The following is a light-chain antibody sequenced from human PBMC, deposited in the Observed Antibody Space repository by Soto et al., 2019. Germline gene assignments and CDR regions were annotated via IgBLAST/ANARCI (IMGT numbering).Light chain of an antibody. CDR3: QHYNSYSEA. V-gene: IGKV1-16*01. Sequence: DIQMTQSPSSLSASVGDRVTITCQSSQDISNYLNWYQQKPGKAPKLLIYGASTLQSGVPSRFSGSGSGTEFTLTISSLQPDDFATYYCQHYNSYSEAFGQGTKVDI. J-gene: IGKJ1*01. CDR2: GAS. CDR1: QDISNY.